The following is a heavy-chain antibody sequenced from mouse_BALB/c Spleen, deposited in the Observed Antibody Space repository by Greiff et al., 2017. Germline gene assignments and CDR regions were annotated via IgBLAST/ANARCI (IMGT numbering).Heavy chain of an antibody. CDR1: GFAFSSYD. CDR3: ARQDWVDY. J-gene: IGHJ2*01. Sequence: EVKLVESGGGLVKPGGSLKLSCAASGFAFSSYDMSWVRQTPEKRLEWVAYISSGGGSTYYPDTVKGRFTISRDNAKNTLYLQMSSLKSEDTAMYYCARQDWVDYWGQGTTLTVSS. CDR2: ISSGGGST. V-gene: IGHV5-12-1*01. D-gene: IGHD4-1*01.